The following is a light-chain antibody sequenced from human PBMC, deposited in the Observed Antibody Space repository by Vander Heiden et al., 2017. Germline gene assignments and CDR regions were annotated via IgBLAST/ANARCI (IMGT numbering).Light chain of an antibody. CDR1: SSDVGGYNY. V-gene: IGLV2-14*01. CDR3: SSYTSSSTLV. Sequence: QPALTHPASVSGSPGQSITISCTGTSSDVGGYNYVSWYQQHPGKAPELMIYEVSTRPSGVSNRFSGSKSGNTASLTISGLQAEDEADYSCSSYTSSSTLVFGTGTKVTVL. CDR2: EVS. J-gene: IGLJ1*01.